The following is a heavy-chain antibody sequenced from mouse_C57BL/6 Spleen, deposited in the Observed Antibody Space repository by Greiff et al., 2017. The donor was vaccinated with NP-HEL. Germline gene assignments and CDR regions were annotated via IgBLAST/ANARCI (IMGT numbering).Heavy chain of an antibody. CDR2: INPSSGYT. CDR3: ASLITTVVAFDH. CDR1: GYTFTSYT. J-gene: IGHJ2*01. V-gene: IGHV1-4*01. Sequence: VQLQQSGAELARPGASVKMSCKASGYTFTSYTMHWVKQRPGQGLEWIGYINPSSGYTKYNQKFKDKATLTADKSSSTAYMQLSSLTSEDSAVYYCASLITTVVAFDHWGQGTTLTVSS. D-gene: IGHD1-1*01.